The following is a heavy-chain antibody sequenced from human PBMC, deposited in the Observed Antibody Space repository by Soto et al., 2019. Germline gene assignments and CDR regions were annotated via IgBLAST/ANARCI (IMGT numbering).Heavy chain of an antibody. V-gene: IGHV1-69*13. CDR2: ISPSFGTA. J-gene: IGHJ6*02. CDR1: VYTLTTYA. Sequence: SVKVSCKASVYTLTTYAVNWVRQAPGQGLGWMGGISPSFGTANYAQKSQGRVTITADESTRTAYMELSSLRSEDTAVYYCARDDVDTAMPYGMDVWGQGTTVTVSS. D-gene: IGHD5-18*01. CDR3: ARDDVDTAMPYGMDV.